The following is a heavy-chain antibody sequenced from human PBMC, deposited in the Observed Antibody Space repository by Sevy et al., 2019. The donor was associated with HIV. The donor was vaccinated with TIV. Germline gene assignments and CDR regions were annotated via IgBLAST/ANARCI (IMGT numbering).Heavy chain of an antibody. CDR1: GFTLSYYG. V-gene: IGHV3-33*01. J-gene: IGHJ4*02. CDR2: IWYDGSSG. D-gene: IGHD3-22*01. Sequence: GGSLRLSCAASGFTLSYYGMHWFRQAPGKGLEWVALIWYDGSSGYYADSVRGRFTISRDNSKNTLYLQMNSLRAEDTAVYYCVRGADYYDRSGANCGYWGQGTLVTVSS. CDR3: VRGADYYDRSGANCGY.